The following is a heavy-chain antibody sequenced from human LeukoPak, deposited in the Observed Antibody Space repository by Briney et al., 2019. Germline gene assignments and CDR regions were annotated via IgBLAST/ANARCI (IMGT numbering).Heavy chain of an antibody. CDR3: AREDYYGSGSYNY. J-gene: IGHJ4*02. D-gene: IGHD3-10*01. CDR1: GGSISSYY. V-gene: IGHV4-59*01. CDR2: IYYSGST. Sequence: SETLSLTCTVSGGSISSYYWSWIRQPPGKGLEWIGYIYYSGSTNYNPSLKSRVTISGDTSKNQFSLKLSSVTAADTAVYYCAREDYYGSGSYNYWGQGTLVTVSS.